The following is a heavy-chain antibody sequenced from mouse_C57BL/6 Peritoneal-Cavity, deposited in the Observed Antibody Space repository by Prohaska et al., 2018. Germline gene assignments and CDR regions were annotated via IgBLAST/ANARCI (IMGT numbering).Heavy chain of an antibody. J-gene: IGHJ1*03. V-gene: IGHV11-2*01. CDR1: GFTFSGFR. D-gene: IGHD2-12*01. Sequence: EVKLLETGGGLVQPGGSRGLSCEGSGFTFSGFRMSWVRQTLGKTLVWIGDINSYGSAINYAPSLKDRFTIFRDNDKSTLYLQMSIVRSEDTATYFCKRYSYSWYFHDGVTVTAVAVSS. CDR2: INSYGSAI. CDR3: KRYSYSWYFHD.